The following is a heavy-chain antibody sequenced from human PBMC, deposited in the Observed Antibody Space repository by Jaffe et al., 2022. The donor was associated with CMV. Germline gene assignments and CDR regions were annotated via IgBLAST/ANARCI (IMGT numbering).Heavy chain of an antibody. Sequence: EVQLLESGGGLVQPGGSLRLSCAASGFTFSSYAMSWVRQAPGKGLEWVSAISGSGGSTYYADSVKGRFTISRDNSKNTLYLQMNSLRAEDTAVYYCAKDQLGYCSSTSCYGGGYGMDVWGQGTTVTVSS. CDR1: GFTFSSYA. CDR3: AKDQLGYCSSTSCYGGGYGMDV. J-gene: IGHJ6*02. D-gene: IGHD2-2*01. CDR2: ISGSGGST. V-gene: IGHV3-23*01.